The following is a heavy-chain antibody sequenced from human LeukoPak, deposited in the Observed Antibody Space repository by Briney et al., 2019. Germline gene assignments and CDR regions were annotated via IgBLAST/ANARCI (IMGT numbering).Heavy chain of an antibody. J-gene: IGHJ4*02. Sequence: GGSLRLSCSASGFDFTNYGVTWVRQAPGKGLEWISSISGTGGSAYYADSVKGRFTISRDNAKNSLYLQMNSLRAEDTAVYYCARAVWDSSGHLFDYWRQGTLVTVSS. CDR2: ISGTGGSA. D-gene: IGHD3-22*01. CDR1: GFDFTNYG. V-gene: IGHV3-48*03. CDR3: ARAVWDSSGHLFDY.